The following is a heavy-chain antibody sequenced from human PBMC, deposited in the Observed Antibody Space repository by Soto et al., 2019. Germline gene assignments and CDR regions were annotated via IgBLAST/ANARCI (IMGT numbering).Heavy chain of an antibody. CDR3: ARQLAAREEEGYYFDY. J-gene: IGHJ4*02. CDR2: IYPGDSDT. Sequence: GESLKISCKGSGYSFTSYWIGWVRQMPGKGLEWMGIIYPGDSDTRYSPSFQGQVTISADKSISTAYLQWSSLKASDTAMYYCARQLAAREEEGYYFDYWGQGTLVTVSS. D-gene: IGHD6-6*01. V-gene: IGHV5-51*01. CDR1: GYSFTSYW.